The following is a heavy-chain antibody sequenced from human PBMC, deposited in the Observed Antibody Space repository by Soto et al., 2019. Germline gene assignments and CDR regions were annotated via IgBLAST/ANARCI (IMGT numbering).Heavy chain of an antibody. D-gene: IGHD2-8*01. CDR1: GGSISSYY. J-gene: IGHJ5*02. CDR3: AREGRGGTKGVCFLLWFAP. V-gene: IGHV4-59*01. Sequence: SETLSLTCTVSGGSISSYYWSWIRQPPGKGLEWIGYIYYSGSTNYNPSLKSRVTISVDTSKNQFSLKLSSVTAADTAVCYCAREGRGGTKGVCFLLWFAPGGQGPLVTVSS. CDR2: IYYSGST.